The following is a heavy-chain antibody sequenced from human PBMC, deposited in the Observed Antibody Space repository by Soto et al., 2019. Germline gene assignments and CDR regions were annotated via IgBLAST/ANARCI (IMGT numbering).Heavy chain of an antibody. D-gene: IGHD3-3*01. Sequence: GASVKVSCKASGYTFTSYAMHWVRQAPGQRLEWMGWINAGNGNTKYSQKFQGRVTITRDTSASTAYMELSSLRSEDTAVYYCASGGAITIFGVGLYYGMDVWGQGTTVTVS. J-gene: IGHJ6*02. CDR1: GYTFTSYA. CDR3: ASGGAITIFGVGLYYGMDV. V-gene: IGHV1-3*01. CDR2: INAGNGNT.